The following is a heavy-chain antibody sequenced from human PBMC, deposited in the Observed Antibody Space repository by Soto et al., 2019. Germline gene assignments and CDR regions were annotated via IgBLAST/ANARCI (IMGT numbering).Heavy chain of an antibody. CDR1: GYTFTRYY. CDR3: APQLAYCGGDCYTEPVDY. V-gene: IGHV1-2*02. D-gene: IGHD2-21*02. CDR2: INPNSGDT. Sequence: ASVKVSCKTSGYTFTRYYIHWVRQAPGQGLEWMGWINPNSGDTKYAQRFQGRVTMTKDTSITTAYMELTRLRSDDTAVYFCAPQLAYCGGDCYTEPVDYWGQGTLVTVSS. J-gene: IGHJ4*02.